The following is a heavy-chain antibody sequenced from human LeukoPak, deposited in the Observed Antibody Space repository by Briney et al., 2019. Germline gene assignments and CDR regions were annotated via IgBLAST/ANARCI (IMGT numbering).Heavy chain of an antibody. J-gene: IGHJ4*02. CDR1: GYTFTNYG. Sequence: ASVKVSCKASGYTFTNYGISWVRQAPGQGLEWMGWISAYNDNTNYAQKFQGRVTMTRDTSISTAYMELSRLRSDDTAVYYCATTGYSGYEKPDYWGQGTLVTVSS. D-gene: IGHD5-12*01. CDR2: ISAYNDNT. CDR3: ATTGYSGYEKPDY. V-gene: IGHV1-18*01.